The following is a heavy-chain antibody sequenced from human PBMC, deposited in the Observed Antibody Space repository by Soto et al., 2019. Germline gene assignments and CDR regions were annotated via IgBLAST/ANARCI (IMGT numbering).Heavy chain of an antibody. CDR3: ARDLQWRDYGGNSKPSGMDV. D-gene: IGHD4-17*01. Sequence: ETLSLPCPVSGGSISSYYWSWIRQPPGKGLEWIGYIYYSGSTNYNPSLKSRVTISVDTSKNQFSLKLSSVTAADTAVYYCARDLQWRDYGGNSKPSGMDVWGQGTTVTVSS. CDR2: IYYSGST. J-gene: IGHJ6*02. V-gene: IGHV4-59*01. CDR1: GGSISSYY.